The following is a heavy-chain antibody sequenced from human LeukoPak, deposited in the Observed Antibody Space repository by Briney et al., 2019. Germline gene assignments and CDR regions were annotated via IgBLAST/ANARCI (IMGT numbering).Heavy chain of an antibody. Sequence: GGSLRLSCAASGFTFSSYGMHWVRQAPGKGLEWVAVISYDGSNKYYADSVKGRFTISRDNSKNTLYLQMDSLRAEDTAVYYCARYYYYDSSGYLDYWGQGTLVTVSS. D-gene: IGHD3-22*01. J-gene: IGHJ4*02. CDR1: GFTFSSYG. CDR3: ARYYYYDSSGYLDY. V-gene: IGHV3-30*03. CDR2: ISYDGSNK.